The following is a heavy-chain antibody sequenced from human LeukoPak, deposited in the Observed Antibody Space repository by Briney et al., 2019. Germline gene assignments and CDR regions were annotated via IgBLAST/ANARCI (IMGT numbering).Heavy chain of an antibody. J-gene: IGHJ3*02. CDR3: ASIPDEQDTAMVDLYFDI. V-gene: IGHV4-59*01. CDR2: IYYSGST. Sequence: PSETLSLTCTVSGGSISSYYWSWIRQPPGKGLEWIGYIYYSGSTNYNPSLKSRVTISVDTSKNQFSLKLSSVTAADTAVYYCASIPDEQDTAMVDLYFDIWGQGTMVTVSS. CDR1: GGSISSYY. D-gene: IGHD5-18*01.